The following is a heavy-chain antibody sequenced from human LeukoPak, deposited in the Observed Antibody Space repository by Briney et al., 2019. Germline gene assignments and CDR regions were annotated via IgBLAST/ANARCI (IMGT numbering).Heavy chain of an antibody. D-gene: IGHD3-3*01. CDR2: IYTSGST. Sequence: PSETLSLTCTVSGDSISSYYWSWIRQPAGKGLEWIGRIYTSGSTNYNPSLKSRVTMSVDTSKNQFSLKLSSVTAADTAVYYCARESRATIFGVVIRDYYYGMDVWGQGTTVTVSS. CDR3: ARESRATIFGVVIRDYYYGMDV. V-gene: IGHV4-4*07. CDR1: GDSISSYY. J-gene: IGHJ6*02.